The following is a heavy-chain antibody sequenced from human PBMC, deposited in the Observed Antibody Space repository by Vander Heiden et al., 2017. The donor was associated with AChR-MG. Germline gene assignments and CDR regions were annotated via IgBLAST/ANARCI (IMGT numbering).Heavy chain of an antibody. D-gene: IGHD3-10*01. V-gene: IGHV3-49*05. CDR2: IRSKAYGGTT. CDR1: GFTFGDYA. Sequence: EVQLVESGGGLVKPGRSLRLSCTASGFTFGDYAMSWFRQAPGKGLEWVGFIRSKAYGGTTEYAAPVKGRFTISRDDSKSIAYLQMNSLKTEDTAVYYCTRDNVLLWFGELFPDYWGQGTLVTVSS. CDR3: TRDNVLLWFGELFPDY. J-gene: IGHJ4*02.